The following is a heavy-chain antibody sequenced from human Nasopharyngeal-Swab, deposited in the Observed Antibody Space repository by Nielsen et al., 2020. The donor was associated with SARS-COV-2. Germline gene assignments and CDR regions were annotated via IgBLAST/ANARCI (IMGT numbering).Heavy chain of an antibody. Sequence: SETLSLTCAVSGGSISSSNWWSWVRQPPGKGLEWIGEIYHSGSTNYSPSLKSRVTISVDKSKNQFSLKLSSVTAADTAVYYCASFLGGRYAFDIWGQGTMVTVSS. D-gene: IGHD4-23*01. CDR2: IYHSGST. CDR1: GGSISSSNW. V-gene: IGHV4-4*02. J-gene: IGHJ3*02. CDR3: ASFLGGRYAFDI.